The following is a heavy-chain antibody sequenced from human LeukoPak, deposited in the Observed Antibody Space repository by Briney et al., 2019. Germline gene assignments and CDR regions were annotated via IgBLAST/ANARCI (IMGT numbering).Heavy chain of an antibody. CDR1: VFTFSSYA. CDR3: ARVMRIQLWPIFDY. V-gene: IGHV3-30*04. J-gene: IGHJ4*02. CDR2: ISYDGSNK. Sequence: GGALRLSCAASVFTFSSYAMLWVRQAPGKCLVWVAVISYDGSNKSYTDSVKVRFTISRENSKNTLYLQMTSLRAEETAVYYCARVMRIQLWPIFDYWGQGTLVTVSS. D-gene: IGHD5-18*01.